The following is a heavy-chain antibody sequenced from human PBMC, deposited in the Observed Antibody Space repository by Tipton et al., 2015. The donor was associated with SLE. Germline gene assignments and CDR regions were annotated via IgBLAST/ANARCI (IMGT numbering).Heavy chain of an antibody. J-gene: IGHJ4*02. Sequence: SLRLSCAASGFTFDDYGMNWVRQAPGKGLEWVSGINWNGGSTGYADSVKGRFIISRDNAKNSLYLQMDSLRAEDTALYYCARRSGFGVINPLDYWGQGTLVTVSS. D-gene: IGHD3-3*01. CDR1: GFTFDDYG. CDR3: ARRSGFGVINPLDY. V-gene: IGHV3-20*04. CDR2: INWNGGST.